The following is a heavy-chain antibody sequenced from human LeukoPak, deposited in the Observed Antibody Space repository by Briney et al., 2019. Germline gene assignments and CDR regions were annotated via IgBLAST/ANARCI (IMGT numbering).Heavy chain of an antibody. Sequence: GGSLRLSCAASGFSVNSNYMSWVRQAPGKGLEWVSVIYSSGSTYYADSVKGRFTISRDNSKNTLYLQMNSLRAEDTAVYYCATTRWYSSARTGAFDIWGQGTMVTVSS. V-gene: IGHV3-53*01. CDR1: GFSVNSNY. D-gene: IGHD6-19*01. J-gene: IGHJ3*02. CDR2: IYSSGST. CDR3: ATTRWYSSARTGAFDI.